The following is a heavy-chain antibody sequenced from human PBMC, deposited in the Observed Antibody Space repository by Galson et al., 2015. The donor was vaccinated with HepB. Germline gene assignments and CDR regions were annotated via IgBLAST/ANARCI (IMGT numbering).Heavy chain of an antibody. D-gene: IGHD3-16*01. CDR3: ATSLGDYVWGSRSYYYYYGMDV. J-gene: IGHJ6*02. CDR2: FDPEDGET. CDR1: GYTLTELS. V-gene: IGHV1-24*01. Sequence: QSGAEVKKPGESLRISCKVSGYTLTELSMHWVRQAPGKGLEWMGGFDPEDGETIYAQKFQGRVTMTEDTSTDTAYMELSSLRSEDTAVYYCATSLGDYVWGSRSYYYYYGMDVWGQGTTVTVSS.